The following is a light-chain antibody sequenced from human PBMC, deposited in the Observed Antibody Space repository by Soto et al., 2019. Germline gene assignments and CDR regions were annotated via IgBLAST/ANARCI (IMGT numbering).Light chain of an antibody. CDR1: QSVSSY. V-gene: IGKV3-11*01. Sequence: EIVLTQSPATLSLSPGERATLSCRASQSVSSYLAWYQQKPGQAPSLLIYDASNRATGIPARFSGSGSGTEFTLPISRLEPEDFAVYYCQQYGSSGTFGQGTKVDI. CDR3: QQYGSSGT. J-gene: IGKJ1*01. CDR2: DAS.